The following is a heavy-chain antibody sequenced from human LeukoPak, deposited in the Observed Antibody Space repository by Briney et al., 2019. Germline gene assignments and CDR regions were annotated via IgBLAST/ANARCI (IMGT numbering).Heavy chain of an antibody. V-gene: IGHV1-69*13. CDR2: IIPIFGTA. CDR1: GGTFSSYA. CDR3: ARAKVGRELQYYYYYGMTS. D-gene: IGHD1-26*01. Sequence: SVKVSCKASGGTFSSYAISWVRQAPGQGLEWMGGIIPIFGTANYAQKFQGRVTITADESTSTAYMELSSLRSEDTAVYYCARAKVGRELQYYYYYGMTSGAKGPRSPSP. J-gene: IGHJ6*02.